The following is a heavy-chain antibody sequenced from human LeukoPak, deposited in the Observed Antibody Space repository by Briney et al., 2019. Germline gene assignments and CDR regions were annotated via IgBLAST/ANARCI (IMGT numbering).Heavy chain of an antibody. CDR3: AREANYYGSGSYFEGTFDY. D-gene: IGHD3-10*01. CDR1: GVSISTHY. V-gene: IGHV4-59*11. Sequence: SETLSLTCNVSGVSISTHYWSWIRQSPGKGLEWIGYIYHNGITNCNPSLKSRVTISIDTSKNEFSLKLTSVTAADTAVYYCAREANYYGSGSYFEGTFDYWGQGSLVTVSS. J-gene: IGHJ4*02. CDR2: IYHNGIT.